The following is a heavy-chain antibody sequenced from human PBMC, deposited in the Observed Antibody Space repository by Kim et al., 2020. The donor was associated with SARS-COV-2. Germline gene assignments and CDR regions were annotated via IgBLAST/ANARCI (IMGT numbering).Heavy chain of an antibody. V-gene: IGHV3-7*01. CDR3: ARDPAFSAFDM. CDR2: INQDGSAY. Sequence: GGSLRLSCAASRFTFSNYWMSWVRQAPGKGLEWVANINQDGSAYYYADSVKGRFTISRDNAKNSLYLQMNTLRVEDTALYYCARDPAFSAFDMWGQGPM. J-gene: IGHJ3*02. CDR1: RFTFSNYW.